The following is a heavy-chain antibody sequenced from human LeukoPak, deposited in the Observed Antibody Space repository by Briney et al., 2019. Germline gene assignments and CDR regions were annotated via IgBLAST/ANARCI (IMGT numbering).Heavy chain of an antibody. CDR2: IYHSGST. CDR3: ARGGLAAYFDY. V-gene: IGHV4-30-2*01. D-gene: IGHD6-13*01. CDR1: GGSISSGGYS. J-gene: IGHJ4*02. Sequence: SETLSLTCAVSGGSISSGGYSWSWIRQPPGKGLEWIGYIYHSGSTYYNPSLKSRVTISVDRSKNQSPLKLSSVTAADTAVYYCARGGLAAYFDYWGQGTLVTVSS.